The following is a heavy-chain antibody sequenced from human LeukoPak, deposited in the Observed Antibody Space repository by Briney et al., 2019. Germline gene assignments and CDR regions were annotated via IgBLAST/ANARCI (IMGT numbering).Heavy chain of an antibody. D-gene: IGHD5-18*01. Sequence: PGGSLRLSCAASGFTFSSYAMSWVRQAPGKGLEWVSAISGSGGSTYYADSVKGRFTISRDNSKSTLYLQMNSLRAEDTAVYYCAKDLQAMVPGSIDYWGQGTLVTVSS. J-gene: IGHJ4*02. V-gene: IGHV3-23*01. CDR1: GFTFSSYA. CDR2: ISGSGGST. CDR3: AKDLQAMVPGSIDY.